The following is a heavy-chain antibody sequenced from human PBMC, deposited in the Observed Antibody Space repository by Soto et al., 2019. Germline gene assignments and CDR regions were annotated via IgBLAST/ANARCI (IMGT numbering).Heavy chain of an antibody. CDR3: AKDETDEIYGSGSTNCFDP. V-gene: IGHV3-23*01. CDR1: GFTFSIYA. J-gene: IGHJ5*02. Sequence: GGSLRLSCAASGFTFSIYAMSWVRQAPGKGLEWVSAISGSGGSTYYADSVKGRFTISRDNSKNTLYLQMNSLRAEDTAVYYCAKDETDEIYGSGSTNCFDPWGQGTLVTVSS. CDR2: ISGSGGST. D-gene: IGHD3-10*01.